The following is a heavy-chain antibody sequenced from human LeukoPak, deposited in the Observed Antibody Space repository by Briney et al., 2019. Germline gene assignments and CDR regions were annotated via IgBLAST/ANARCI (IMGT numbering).Heavy chain of an antibody. CDR1: GFTFSDYY. D-gene: IGHD2-2*01. Sequence: GGSLRLSCAASGFTFSDYYMSWIRQAPGKGLEWVAIISYDGSNQYYADSVKGRFTISRDDSKNTLYLQMNSLTAEDTAVYSCARSYCSSSSCYAEHFYYYMDVWGKGTTVTVSS. CDR2: ISYDGSNQ. J-gene: IGHJ6*03. V-gene: IGHV3-30*03. CDR3: ARSYCSSSSCYAEHFYYYMDV.